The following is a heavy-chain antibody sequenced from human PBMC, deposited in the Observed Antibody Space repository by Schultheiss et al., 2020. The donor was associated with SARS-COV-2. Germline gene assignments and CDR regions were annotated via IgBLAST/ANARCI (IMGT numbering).Heavy chain of an antibody. J-gene: IGHJ2*01. CDR3: ARLPNWGSSAVLRYFDL. Sequence: SETLSLTCAVYGGSFSAYYWSWIRQPPGKGLEWIGSIYYSGSTYYNPSLKSRVTISVDKSKNQFSLKLSSVTAADTAVYYCARLPNWGSSAVLRYFDLWGRGTLVTVSS. CDR2: IYYSGST. D-gene: IGHD7-27*01. CDR1: GGSFSAYY. V-gene: IGHV4-34*01.